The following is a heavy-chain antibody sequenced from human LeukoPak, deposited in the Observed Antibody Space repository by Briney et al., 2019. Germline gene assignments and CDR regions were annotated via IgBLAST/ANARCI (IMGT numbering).Heavy chain of an antibody. V-gene: IGHV1-69*13. CDR2: IIPIFGTA. CDR3: ASFSVFGVVGYYYYYGMDV. D-gene: IGHD3-3*01. CDR1: GGTFSSYA. J-gene: IGHJ6*02. Sequence: ASVKVSCKASGGTFSSYAISWVRQAPGQGLEWMGGIIPIFGTANCAQKFQGRVTITADESTSTAYMELSSLRSEDTAVYYCASFSVFGVVGYYYYYGMDVWGQGTTVTVSS.